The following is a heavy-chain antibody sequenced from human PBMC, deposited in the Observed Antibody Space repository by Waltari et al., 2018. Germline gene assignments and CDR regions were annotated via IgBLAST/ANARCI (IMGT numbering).Heavy chain of an antibody. Sequence: EVQLLASGGGLVQHGGSLRLSCAASGFTFSSYALSWVRQAPGKGLDWVSAISGSGGSTYYADSVKGRFTISRDNSKNTLYLQMNSLRAEDTAVYYCAKTDSSGYYFDAFDIWGQGTMVTVSS. J-gene: IGHJ3*02. CDR1: GFTFSSYA. CDR3: AKTDSSGYYFDAFDI. CDR2: ISGSGGST. D-gene: IGHD3-22*01. V-gene: IGHV3-23*01.